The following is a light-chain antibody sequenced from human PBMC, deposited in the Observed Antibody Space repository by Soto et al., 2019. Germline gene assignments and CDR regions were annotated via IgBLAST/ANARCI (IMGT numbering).Light chain of an antibody. Sequence: EIVMTQSPATLSVSPGERATLSCRASQSISSNLAWYQQKPGQAPRLLIYGASTRATGIPARFSGSGSGTGFTLTISSLQSEDFAIYYCHQYNNWPPYTFGQGTK. CDR1: QSISSN. J-gene: IGKJ2*01. V-gene: IGKV3-15*01. CDR2: GAS. CDR3: HQYNNWPPYT.